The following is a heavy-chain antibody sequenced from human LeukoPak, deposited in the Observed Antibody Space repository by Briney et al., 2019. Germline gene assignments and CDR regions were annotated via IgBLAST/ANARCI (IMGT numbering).Heavy chain of an antibody. CDR1: GGSISSYY. CDR3: AGAPYYYDSSGYNRRVLNAFDV. D-gene: IGHD3-22*01. Sequence: PSETLSLTCTVSGGSISSYYWSWIRQPAGKGLEWIGRIYTSGSTNYNPSLKSRVTMSVDTSKNQFSLKLSSVTAADTAVYYCAGAPYYYDSSGYNRRVLNAFDVWGQGTMVTVSS. CDR2: IYTSGST. V-gene: IGHV4-4*07. J-gene: IGHJ3*01.